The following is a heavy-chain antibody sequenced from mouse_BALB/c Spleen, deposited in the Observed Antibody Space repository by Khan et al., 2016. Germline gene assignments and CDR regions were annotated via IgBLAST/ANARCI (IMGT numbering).Heavy chain of an antibody. CDR2: ISYSGST. D-gene: IGHD1-1*01. V-gene: IGHV3-2*02. Sequence: EVQLQESGPGLVKPSQSLSLTCTVTGYSITSDYAWNWIRQFPGNKLEWMGYISYSGSTSYNPSLKSRISITRDTSKNQFFLQLNSVTTEDTATYDCARSGSYGSSYNWYFDVWGAGTTVTVSS. CDR1: GYSITSDYA. J-gene: IGHJ1*01. CDR3: ARSGSYGSSYNWYFDV.